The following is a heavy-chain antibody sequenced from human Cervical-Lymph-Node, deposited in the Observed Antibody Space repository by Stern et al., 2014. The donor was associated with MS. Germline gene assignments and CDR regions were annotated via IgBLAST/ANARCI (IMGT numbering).Heavy chain of an antibody. J-gene: IGHJ4*02. Sequence: VQLGESGGGVVQPGTSLRLSCATSGFTFSRYAMHWVRQAPGKGLQWLAVISYDEKNENYADSVRGRFTISRDSSKKMLYLQMDSLTIDDTAVYYCVPGSGAFDYWGQGTLVIVSS. V-gene: IGHV3-30*03. CDR3: VPGSGAFDY. CDR2: ISYDEKNE. D-gene: IGHD3-10*01. CDR1: GFTFSRYA.